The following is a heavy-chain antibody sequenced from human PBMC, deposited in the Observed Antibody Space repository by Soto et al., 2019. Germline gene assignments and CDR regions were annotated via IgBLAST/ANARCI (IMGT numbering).Heavy chain of an antibody. CDR3: AKSIYDSSGYYPYGMDV. Sequence: PGGSLRLSCAASGFTFSSYGMHWVRQAPGKGLEWVAVIWYDGSNKYYADSVKGRFTISRDNSKNTLYLQMNSLRAEDTAVYYCAKSIYDSSGYYPYGMDVWGQGTTVTVSS. CDR2: IWYDGSNK. V-gene: IGHV3-33*06. D-gene: IGHD3-22*01. CDR1: GFTFSSYG. J-gene: IGHJ6*02.